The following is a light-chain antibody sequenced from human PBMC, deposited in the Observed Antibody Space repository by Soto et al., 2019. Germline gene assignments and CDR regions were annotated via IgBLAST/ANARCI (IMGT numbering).Light chain of an antibody. Sequence: QSVLTQPASVSGSPGQSITISCTGTSSDIGSYNLVSWYQQHPGKAPKLMIYEATKRPSGVSNRFSGSKSGNTASLTISGLQAEDEADYYCCLYASSSTFIFGGGTQLTV. CDR3: CLYASSSTFI. J-gene: IGLJ2*01. V-gene: IGLV2-23*02. CDR2: EAT. CDR1: SSDIGSYNL.